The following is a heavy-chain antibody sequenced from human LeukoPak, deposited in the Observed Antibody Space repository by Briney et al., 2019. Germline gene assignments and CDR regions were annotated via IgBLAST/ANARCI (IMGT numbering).Heavy chain of an antibody. CDR1: GFTFSNYA. J-gene: IGHJ4*02. Sequence: GGSLRLTCAASGFTFSNYAMSWVRQAPGKALEWVSAITSGGGTTYYAGSVKGRFTISRDNSKNTLYLQMNSLRAEDTAVYYCARDPPRAAWVFDYWGQGTLVSVSS. V-gene: IGHV3-23*01. D-gene: IGHD6-25*01. CDR2: ITSGGGTT. CDR3: ARDPPRAAWVFDY.